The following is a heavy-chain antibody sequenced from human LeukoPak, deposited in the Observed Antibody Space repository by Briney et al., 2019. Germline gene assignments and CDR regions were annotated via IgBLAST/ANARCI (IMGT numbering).Heavy chain of an antibody. D-gene: IGHD3-3*01. CDR1: GGPFSGYY. J-gene: IGHJ6*03. V-gene: IGHV4-34*01. Sequence: PSETLSLTCAVYGGPFSGYYWSWIRQPPGKGLEWIGEINHSGSTNYNPSLKSRVTISVDTSKNQFSLKLSSVTAADTAVYYCARGRIPDFGVVIAPYYYYYYMDVWGKGTTVTVSS. CDR3: ARGRIPDFGVVIAPYYYYYYMDV. CDR2: INHSGST.